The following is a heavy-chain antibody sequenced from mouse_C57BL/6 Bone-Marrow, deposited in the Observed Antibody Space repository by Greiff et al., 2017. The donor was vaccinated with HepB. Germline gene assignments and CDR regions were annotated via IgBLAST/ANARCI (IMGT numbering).Heavy chain of an antibody. D-gene: IGHD1-1*01. CDR1: GFTFSDFY. V-gene: IGHV7-1*01. CDR3: ARDAIDYYGSSLYFDV. Sequence: EVQVVESGGGLVQSGRSLRLSCATSGFTFSDFYMEWVRQAPGKGLEWIAASRNKANDYTTEYSASVKGRFIVSRDTSQSILYLQMNALRAEDTAIDYCARDAIDYYGSSLYFDVWGTGTTVTVSS. CDR2: SRNKANDYTT. J-gene: IGHJ1*03.